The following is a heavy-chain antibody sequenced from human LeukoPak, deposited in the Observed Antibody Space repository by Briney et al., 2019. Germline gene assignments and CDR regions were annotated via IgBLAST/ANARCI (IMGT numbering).Heavy chain of an antibody. Sequence: PSETLSLTCTVSGGSISGYYWSWIRQPPGKGLEWIGYMYYSGSTNYNPSLKSRVTISVDTSKNQFSLKLSSVTAADTAVYYCARDPSGSGSYFWGSDYYYGMDVWGQGTTVTVSS. D-gene: IGHD1-26*01. V-gene: IGHV4-59*01. CDR1: GGSISGYY. J-gene: IGHJ6*02. CDR2: MYYSGST. CDR3: ARDPSGSGSYFWGSDYYYGMDV.